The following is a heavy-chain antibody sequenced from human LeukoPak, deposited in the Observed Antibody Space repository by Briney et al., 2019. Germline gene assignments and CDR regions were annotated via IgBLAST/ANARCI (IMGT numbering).Heavy chain of an antibody. Sequence: PGGSLRLSCAASGFIFSSYWMSWVRQAPGKGLEWVANIKQDGSEKYYVDSVKGRFTISRDNAKNSLYLQMNSLRAEDTAVYYCATPAPHGSDPSLYYYYMDVWGKGTTVTISS. J-gene: IGHJ6*03. CDR3: ATPAPHGSDPSLYYYYMDV. V-gene: IGHV3-7*03. CDR1: GFIFSSYW. CDR2: IKQDGSEK. D-gene: IGHD3-10*01.